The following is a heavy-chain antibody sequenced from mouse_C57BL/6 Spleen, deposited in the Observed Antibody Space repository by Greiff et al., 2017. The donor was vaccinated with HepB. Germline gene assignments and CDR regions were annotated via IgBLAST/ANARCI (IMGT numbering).Heavy chain of an antibody. CDR3: ASFSGGSSYYFDY. J-gene: IGHJ2*01. CDR2: ISSGGSYT. Sequence: EVKLMESGGDLVKPGGSLKLSCAASGFTFSSYGMSWVRQTPDKRLEWVATISSGGSYTYYPDSVKGRFTISRDNAKNTLYLQMSSLKSEDTAMYYCASFSGGSSYYFDYWGQGTTLTVSS. V-gene: IGHV5-6*01. CDR1: GFTFSSYG. D-gene: IGHD1-1*01.